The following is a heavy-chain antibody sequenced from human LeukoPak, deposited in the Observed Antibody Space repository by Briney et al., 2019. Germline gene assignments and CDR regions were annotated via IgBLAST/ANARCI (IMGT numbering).Heavy chain of an antibody. CDR3: AREVFSDRRIDY. V-gene: IGHV4-59*01. D-gene: IGHD1-14*01. Sequence: SETLSLTCTGSGDSISGYYWSWIRQPPGKGLEWIGHIYYFGSTNYNPSLKSRVTISVDTSKNQFSLKLSSVTAADTVVYYCAREVFSDRRIDYWGQGTLVTVSS. CDR2: IYYFGST. J-gene: IGHJ4*02. CDR1: GDSISGYY.